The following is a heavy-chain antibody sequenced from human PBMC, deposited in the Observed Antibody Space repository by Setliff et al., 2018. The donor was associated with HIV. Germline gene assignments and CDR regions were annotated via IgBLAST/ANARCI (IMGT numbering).Heavy chain of an antibody. Sequence: LSCAVSGFTFSNYDMFWVRQATGKGLEWVSAIGTAADTFYPDSVKGRFTISRENAKNSLYLQMNSLRAGDTAIYYCVRAPTSGWHPSFDSWGRGALVTVSS. J-gene: IGHJ4*02. CDR1: GFTFSNYD. D-gene: IGHD6-19*01. CDR2: IGTAADT. V-gene: IGHV3-13*01. CDR3: VRAPTSGWHPSFDS.